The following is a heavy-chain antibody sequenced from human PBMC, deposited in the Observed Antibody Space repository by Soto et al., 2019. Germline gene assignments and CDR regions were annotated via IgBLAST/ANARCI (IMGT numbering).Heavy chain of an antibody. CDR1: GFTFSSYA. CDR2: ISGSGGST. J-gene: IGHJ3*02. Sequence: GGSLRLSCAASGFTFSSYAMSWVRQAPGKGLEWVSAISGSGGSTYYADSVKGRFTISRDNSKNTLYLQMNSLRAEDTAVYYCAKDLIPGTLRYFDWYRAFDIWGQGTMVTVSS. D-gene: IGHD3-9*01. V-gene: IGHV3-23*01. CDR3: AKDLIPGTLRYFDWYRAFDI.